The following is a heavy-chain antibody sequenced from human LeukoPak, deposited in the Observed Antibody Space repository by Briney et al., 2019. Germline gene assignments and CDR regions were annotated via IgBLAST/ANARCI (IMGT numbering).Heavy chain of an antibody. Sequence: GGSLRLSCAASGFTFSSYAMSWVRQAPGKGLEWVSAISGSGGSTYYADSVKGRFTISRDNSKNTLYLQMNSLRAEDTAVYYCAKDPCQGVIAIRACYFDYWGQGTLVTVSS. CDR1: GFTFSSYA. D-gene: IGHD2-21*01. CDR3: AKDPCQGVIAIRACYFDY. V-gene: IGHV3-23*01. J-gene: IGHJ4*02. CDR2: ISGSGGST.